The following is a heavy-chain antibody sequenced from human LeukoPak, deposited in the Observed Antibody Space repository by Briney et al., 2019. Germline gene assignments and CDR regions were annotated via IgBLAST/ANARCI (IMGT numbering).Heavy chain of an antibody. J-gene: IGHJ2*01. D-gene: IGHD4-23*01. Sequence: ASVKVSCKASGYTFTSYYMHWVRQAPGQGLEWMGWINPNSGGTNYAQKFQGRVTMTRDTSITTAYMELSRLSSDDTAVYYCARHPGKVTNDWYFDLWGRGTLVTVSS. V-gene: IGHV1-2*02. CDR2: INPNSGGT. CDR1: GYTFTSYY. CDR3: ARHPGKVTNDWYFDL.